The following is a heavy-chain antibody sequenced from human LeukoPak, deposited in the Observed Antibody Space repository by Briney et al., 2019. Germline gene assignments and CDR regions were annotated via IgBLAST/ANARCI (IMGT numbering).Heavy chain of an antibody. V-gene: IGHV3-33*06. J-gene: IGHJ3*02. Sequence: PGRSLRLSCAASGFTFSSYGMHWVRQAPGKGLEWVSLIWYDGSNKYYADSVKGRFTISRDNSQNTLSLQMNSLRAEDTAVYYCAKTRPGKPFEFDIWGQGTMVTVSS. CDR2: IWYDGSNK. CDR1: GFTFSSYG. CDR3: AKTRPGKPFEFDI. D-gene: IGHD1-1*01.